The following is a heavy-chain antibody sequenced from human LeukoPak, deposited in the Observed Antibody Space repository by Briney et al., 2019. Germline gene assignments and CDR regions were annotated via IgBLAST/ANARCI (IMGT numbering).Heavy chain of an antibody. Sequence: GGSLRLSCAASGFTFSSYEMNWVRQAPGKGLEWLSYISSSGSSTYYADSVKGRFTISRDNSKNTLYLQMNSLRAEDTAVYYCARESSSSFAYWGQGTLVTVSS. D-gene: IGHD6-6*01. V-gene: IGHV3-48*03. CDR1: GFTFSSYE. CDR3: ARESSSSFAY. J-gene: IGHJ4*02. CDR2: ISSSGSST.